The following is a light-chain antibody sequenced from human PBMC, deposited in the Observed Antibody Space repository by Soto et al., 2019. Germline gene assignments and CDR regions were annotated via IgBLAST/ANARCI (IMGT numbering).Light chain of an antibody. J-gene: IGLJ2*01. CDR1: SSDVGGYNY. CDR2: EVS. CDR3: SSYAASNILGV. V-gene: IGLV2-8*01. Sequence: QSALTQPPSASGSPGQSVTISCIGTSSDVGGYNYVSWYQQHPGKAPKLMIYEVSKRPSGVPDRFSGSKSGNTASLTVSGLRAEDGAVYYGSSYAASNILGVFGGGTKLTVL.